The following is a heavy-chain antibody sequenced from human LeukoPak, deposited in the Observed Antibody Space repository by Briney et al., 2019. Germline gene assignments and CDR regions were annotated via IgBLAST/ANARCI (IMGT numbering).Heavy chain of an antibody. D-gene: IGHD3-16*01. V-gene: IGHV1-46*01. CDR2: INPGIFTT. CDR3: ARDWAHGSFDF. Sequence: GASVKLSCKASGYPFTTFSLHWVRQAPGQGLEWMAIINPGIFTTTYAQKLQDRSTVTSYTSTATVYMELRRLRLEDTAVYFCARDWAHGSFDFWGQGTLVTVSS. CDR1: GYPFTTFS. J-gene: IGHJ4*02.